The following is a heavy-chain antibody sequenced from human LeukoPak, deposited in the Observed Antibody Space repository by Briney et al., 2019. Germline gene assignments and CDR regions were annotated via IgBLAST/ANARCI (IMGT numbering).Heavy chain of an antibody. CDR2: INQDGSEK. V-gene: IGHV3-7*01. J-gene: IGHJ6*02. Sequence: GGSLRLSCAASGFTFSHHWMNWVRQAPGEGLKWVATINQDGSEKHYVDSVKGRFVISRDNAKNSLFLQMNSLRAEDTAVYYCARRGTGHGMDVWGQGTTVIVSS. D-gene: IGHD1-1*01. CDR1: GFTFSHHW. CDR3: ARRGTGHGMDV.